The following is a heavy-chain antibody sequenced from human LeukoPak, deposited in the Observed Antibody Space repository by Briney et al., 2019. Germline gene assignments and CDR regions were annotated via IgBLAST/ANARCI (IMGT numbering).Heavy chain of an antibody. J-gene: IGHJ4*02. V-gene: IGHV3-23*01. CDR1: GFTLSSYA. CDR3: AKAPVTTCSGAYCYPFDY. CDR2: ISVSGNT. D-gene: IGHD2-15*01. Sequence: PWGVLRLSCAASGFTLSSYAMSWVRQGPGKGLEWVSAISVSGNTYHADSVKGRFTISRGSSKNTLYLQMNSLRAGDAAVYYCAKAPVTTCSGAYCYPFDYWSQGTLVTVSS.